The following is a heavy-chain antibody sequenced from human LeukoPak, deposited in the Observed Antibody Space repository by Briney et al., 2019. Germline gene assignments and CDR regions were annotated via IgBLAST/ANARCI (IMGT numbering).Heavy chain of an antibody. J-gene: IGHJ6*03. CDR2: IYYGGST. V-gene: IGHV4-59*12. CDR1: GGSISSYY. D-gene: IGHD6-13*01. CDR3: ARAPHSSSWYSSDYYYYMDV. Sequence: SETLSLTCTVSGGSISSYYWSWIRQPPGKGLEWIGYIYYGGSTNYNPSLKSRVTISVDTSKNQFSLKLSSVTAADTAVYYCARAPHSSSWYSSDYYYYMDVWGKGTTVTISS.